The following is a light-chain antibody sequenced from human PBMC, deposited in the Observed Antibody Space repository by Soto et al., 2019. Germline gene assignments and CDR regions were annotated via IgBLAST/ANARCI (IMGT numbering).Light chain of an antibody. J-gene: IGKJ3*01. CDR1: QGIGSY. CDR3: QQLYSYQFT. V-gene: IGKV1-9*01. CDR2: VAS. Sequence: IPLTQSPSSLSASVGDRVTITCRASQGIGSYLAWYQQKPGKAPELLIYVASTLQSGVPSRFSGSGSGTDFTLTISSLQPEDFETYYCQQLYSYQFTFGTGTKVDI.